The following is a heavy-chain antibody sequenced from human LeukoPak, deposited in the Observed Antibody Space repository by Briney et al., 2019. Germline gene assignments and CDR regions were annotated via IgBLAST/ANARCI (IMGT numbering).Heavy chain of an antibody. Sequence: ASVKVSCKASGGTFSSYAISWVRQAPGQGLEWMGGIIPIFGTANYAQKFQGRVTITTDESTSTAYMELSSLRSEDTAVYYCARDLGYCSSTSCYELDYWGQGTLVTVSS. J-gene: IGHJ4*02. V-gene: IGHV1-69*05. CDR1: GGTFSSYA. D-gene: IGHD2-2*01. CDR3: ARDLGYCSSTSCYELDY. CDR2: IIPIFGTA.